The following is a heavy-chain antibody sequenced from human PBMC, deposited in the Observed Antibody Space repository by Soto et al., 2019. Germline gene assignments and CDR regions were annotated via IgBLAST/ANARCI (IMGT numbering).Heavy chain of an antibody. CDR2: ISWNSGSI. V-gene: IGHV3-9*01. J-gene: IGHJ4*02. CDR3: AKDYYYGSGSYYHYYFDY. CDR1: GFTLDDYA. D-gene: IGHD3-10*01. Sequence: GGSLRVSWAALGFTLDDYAMHWVRQAPGKGLEWVSGISWNSGSIGYADSVKGRFTISRDNAKNSLYLQMNSLRAEDTALYYCAKDYYYGSGSYYHYYFDYWGQGTLVTVSS.